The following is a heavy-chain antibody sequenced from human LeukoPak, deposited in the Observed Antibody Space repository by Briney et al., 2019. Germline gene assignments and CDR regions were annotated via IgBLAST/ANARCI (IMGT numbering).Heavy chain of an antibody. Sequence: GASVKVSCKASGYTFTNYAMNWVRQAPGQGLEWMGWIHPSTGNPTYAQGFTGRFVFSLDTSVSTAYLQISSLKAEDTAVYYCARAKYSGTYGGFDYWGQGTLVTVSS. J-gene: IGHJ4*02. D-gene: IGHD1-26*01. CDR1: GYTFTNYA. CDR3: ARAKYSGTYGGFDY. V-gene: IGHV7-4-1*02. CDR2: IHPSTGNP.